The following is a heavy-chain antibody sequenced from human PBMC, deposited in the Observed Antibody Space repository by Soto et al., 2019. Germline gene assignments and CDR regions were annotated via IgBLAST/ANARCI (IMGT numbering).Heavy chain of an antibody. Sequence: ASVKVSCKASGYTFAGYYMHWLRQASGQGLEWMGWINPNSGGTNYAQKFQGWVTMTRDTSISTAYMELNRLTSDDTAVYYCALGYCSGGSCYDWFDPWGQGTLVTVSS. CDR2: INPNSGGT. CDR1: GYTFAGYY. D-gene: IGHD2-15*01. J-gene: IGHJ5*02. V-gene: IGHV1-2*04. CDR3: ALGYCSGGSCYDWFDP.